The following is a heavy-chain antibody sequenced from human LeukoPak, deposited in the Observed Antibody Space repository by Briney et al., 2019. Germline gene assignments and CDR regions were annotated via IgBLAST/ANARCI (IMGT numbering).Heavy chain of an antibody. V-gene: IGHV4-39*01. J-gene: IGHJ4*02. Sequence: PSETLSLTCTVSGGSISSGSYYWGWIRQPPGKGLEWIGTFCYGASTCYNPSLKSRVTISGDTSKNQFSLKLRSVTAADTAVYYCARHEAGGGAITIFGVVLRPFDSWGQGTLVTVSS. CDR3: ARHEAGGGAITIFGVVLRPFDS. CDR1: GGSISSGSYY. CDR2: FCYGAST. D-gene: IGHD3-3*01.